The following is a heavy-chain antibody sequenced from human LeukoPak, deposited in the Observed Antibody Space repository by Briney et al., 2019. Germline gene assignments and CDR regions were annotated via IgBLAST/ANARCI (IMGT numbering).Heavy chain of an antibody. CDR2: INHSGST. J-gene: IGHJ4*02. V-gene: IGHV4-34*01. Sequence: SETLSLTCAVYGASFSGHYWSWIRQPPGKGLEWIGQINHSGSTNYNPSLKSRVTISIDTSNNQFSLKLTSVTAADTAVYSCARHTPSPYYFDYWGQGTLVTVSS. CDR3: ARHTPSPYYFDY. CDR1: GASFSGHY. D-gene: IGHD2-2*02.